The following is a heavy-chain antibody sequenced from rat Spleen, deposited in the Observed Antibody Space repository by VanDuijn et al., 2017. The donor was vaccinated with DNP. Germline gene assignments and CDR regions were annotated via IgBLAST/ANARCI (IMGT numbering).Heavy chain of an antibody. CDR3: SRDSRGFDY. CDR1: GFTFSDYW. Sequence: EVQLVESGGDLVQPGRSLKLSCVAAGFTFSDYWMAWIRQVPGKGLEWIASISNSGGNTYYLDSLKGRFTISIDDSENTLYLQIDNLRSEDTATFFCSRDSRGFDYWGQGVMVTVSS. V-gene: IGHV5-31*01. CDR2: ISNSGGNT. J-gene: IGHJ2*01. D-gene: IGHD4-3*01.